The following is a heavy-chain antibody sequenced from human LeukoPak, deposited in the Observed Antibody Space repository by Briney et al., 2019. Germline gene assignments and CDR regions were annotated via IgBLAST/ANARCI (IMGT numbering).Heavy chain of an antibody. CDR2: ISSSADST. CDR1: GFTFSSYA. V-gene: IGHV3-23*01. Sequence: GGSLRLSCEASGFTFSSYAMSWVRQAPGKGLAWVSVISSSADSTYYADSVKGRFTISRDNSKNTLYLQMNNLRAEDTAVYYCAKPLEKYTYGGNFDYWGQGILVTAAS. J-gene: IGHJ4*02. D-gene: IGHD4-23*01. CDR3: AKPLEKYTYGGNFDY.